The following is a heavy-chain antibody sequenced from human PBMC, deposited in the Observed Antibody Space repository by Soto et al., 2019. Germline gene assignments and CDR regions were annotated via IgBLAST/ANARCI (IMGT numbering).Heavy chain of an antibody. CDR2: ISAYNGNT. CDR3: ATAHPLLSSSSYDY. Sequence: ASVKVSCKASGYTFTSYGISWVRQAPGQGLEWMGWISAYNGNTNYAKKLQGRVTMTTDTSTSTAYMELRSLRSDDTAVYYCATAHPLLSSSSYDYWHKVTLSTVSS. J-gene: IGHJ4*02. V-gene: IGHV1-18*04. CDR1: GYTFTSYG. D-gene: IGHD6-6*01.